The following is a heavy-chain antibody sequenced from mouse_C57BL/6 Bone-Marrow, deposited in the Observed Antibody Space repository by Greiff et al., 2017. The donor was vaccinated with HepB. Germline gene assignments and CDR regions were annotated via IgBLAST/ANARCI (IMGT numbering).Heavy chain of an antibody. CDR1: GYTFTSYW. Sequence: QVQLQQPGAELVKPGASVKLSCKASGYTFTSYWMHWVKQRPGQGLEWIGMIHPNSGSTNYNEKFKSKATLTVDKSSSTAYMQHSSLTSEDSAVYYCARYYEYYFDYWGQGTTLTVSS. V-gene: IGHV1-64*01. CDR3: ARYYEYYFDY. CDR2: IHPNSGST. D-gene: IGHD1-1*01. J-gene: IGHJ2*01.